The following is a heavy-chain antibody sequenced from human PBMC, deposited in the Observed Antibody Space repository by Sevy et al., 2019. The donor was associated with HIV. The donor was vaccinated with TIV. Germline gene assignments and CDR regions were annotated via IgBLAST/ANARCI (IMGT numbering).Heavy chain of an antibody. CDR1: GAAISSGGYY. Sequence: SETLSLTCTVSGAAISSGGYYWTWIRQHPGKGLEWIGNIYHSGSSFYNPSLKGRVVMSVVTSKNQFSLNLTSLTAADTAVYYCARVPVGSSPYYYAMDVWGQGTSVTVSS. V-gene: IGHV4-31*03. D-gene: IGHD6-6*01. CDR3: ARVPVGSSPYYYAMDV. J-gene: IGHJ6*02. CDR2: IYHSGSS.